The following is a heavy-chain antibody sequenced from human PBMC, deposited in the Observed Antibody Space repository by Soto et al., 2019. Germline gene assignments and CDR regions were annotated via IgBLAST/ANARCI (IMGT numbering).Heavy chain of an antibody. Sequence: GGSLSLSCAVSGFTLSSHAMHWVRQAPGKGLEWVALILSDGSNKYYADSVKGRFTTSRDNSKNTMYLQMNSLSVEDTAVYYCARDDEGGSDCDLGYWGQGALVTVFS. J-gene: IGHJ4*02. CDR2: ILSDGSNK. CDR1: GFTLSSHA. V-gene: IGHV3-30-3*01. CDR3: ARDDEGGSDCDLGY. D-gene: IGHD1-26*01.